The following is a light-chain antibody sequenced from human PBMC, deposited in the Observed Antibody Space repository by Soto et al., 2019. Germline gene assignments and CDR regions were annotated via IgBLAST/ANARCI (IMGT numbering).Light chain of an antibody. J-gene: IGKJ4*01. CDR1: QDISKY. V-gene: IGKV1-33*01. CDR2: NES. Sequence: DIQMTQSPSSLSASVGDRVTITCQASQDISKYVNWYQQKPGTAPKLLIYNESNVQLGVPSRFSVSGSGTDFTFTINSLRPEDIATYYCQQFHSQPLTFGGGTKVEIK. CDR3: QQFHSQPLT.